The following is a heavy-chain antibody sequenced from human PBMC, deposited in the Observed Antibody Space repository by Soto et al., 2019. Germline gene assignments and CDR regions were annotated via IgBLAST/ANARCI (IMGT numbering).Heavy chain of an antibody. CDR3: EKDRQGSYFDY. D-gene: IGHD1-26*01. J-gene: IGHJ4*02. V-gene: IGHV3-23*01. CDR1: GFTFSSYA. Sequence: EVQLLESGGGLVQPGGSLRLSCAASGFTFSSYAMNWVRQAPGKGLEWVSTISGSGVSTYYADSVKGRFTITRANSKTTLYLQMNSLRAEDTAVYYCEKDRQGSYFDYWGQGTLVTVSS. CDR2: ISGSGVST.